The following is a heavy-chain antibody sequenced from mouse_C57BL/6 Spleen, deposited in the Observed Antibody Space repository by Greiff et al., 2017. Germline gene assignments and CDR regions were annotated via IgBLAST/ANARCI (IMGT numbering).Heavy chain of an antibody. Sequence: VQLQQSGAELARPGASVKLSCKASGYTFTSYGISWVKQRTGQGLEWIGEIYPRSGNTYYNEKFKGKATLTADKSSSTAYMELRSLTSEDSAVYFCASRYSNYVLVAYWGQGTLVTVSA. D-gene: IGHD2-5*01. V-gene: IGHV1-81*01. CDR2: IYPRSGNT. CDR3: ASRYSNYVLVAY. J-gene: IGHJ3*01. CDR1: GYTFTSYG.